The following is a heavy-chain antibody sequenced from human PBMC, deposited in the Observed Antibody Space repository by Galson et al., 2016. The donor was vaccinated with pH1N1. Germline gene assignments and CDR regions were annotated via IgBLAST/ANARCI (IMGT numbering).Heavy chain of an antibody. V-gene: IGHV5-51*01. CDR2: IYPRDSDT. CDR3: ARLAGSGYKPRCFDL. D-gene: IGHD5-12*01. J-gene: IGHJ2*01. Sequence: QSGAEVKKPGESVKISCKGSGYSFSTSWIGWVRQMPGKGLEWMGIIYPRDSDTHYSPSFQGQVTISADNSISTAYLQWGSLQAPDTAMFFCARLAGSGYKPRCFDLWGRGTLVSVSS. CDR1: GYSFSTSW.